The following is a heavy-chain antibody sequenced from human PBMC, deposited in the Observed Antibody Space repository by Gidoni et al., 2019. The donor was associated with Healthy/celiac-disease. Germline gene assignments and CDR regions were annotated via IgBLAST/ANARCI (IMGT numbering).Heavy chain of an antibody. V-gene: IGHV3-53*02. CDR2: IYSGGST. J-gene: IGHJ6*02. CDR3: ARDFPFDCSGGKCYYYGMDV. Sequence: EVQLVETGGGLIQPGGSLRLSCAASGFHVSSSYLSWVRQAPGKGLGWVSVIYSGGSTYYADSVKGRFTISRDNSKNTLYLQMNSLRAEDTAVYYCARDFPFDCSGGKCYYYGMDVWGQGTTVTVSS. CDR1: GFHVSSSY. D-gene: IGHD2-15*01.